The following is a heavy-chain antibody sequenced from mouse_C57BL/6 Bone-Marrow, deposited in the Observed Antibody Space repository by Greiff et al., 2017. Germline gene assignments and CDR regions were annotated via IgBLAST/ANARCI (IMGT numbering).Heavy chain of an antibody. CDR1: GFTFSSYA. CDR3: ARDPYYDYGPFDY. V-gene: IGHV5-4*01. D-gene: IGHD2-4*01. J-gene: IGHJ2*01. CDR2: ISDGGSYT. Sequence: EVNVVESGGGLVKPGGSLKLSCAASGFTFSSYAMSWVRQTPEKRLEWVATISDGGSYTYYPDNVKGRFTISRDNAKNNLYLQMSHLKSEDTAMYYCARDPYYDYGPFDYWGQGTTLTVSS.